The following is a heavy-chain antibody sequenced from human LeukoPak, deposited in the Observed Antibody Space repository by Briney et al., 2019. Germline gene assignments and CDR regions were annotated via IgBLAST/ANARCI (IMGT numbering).Heavy chain of an antibody. CDR2: INPNSGGT. CDR3: ARVGGRHPWFGELSPLHYGMDV. V-gene: IGHV1-2*02. Sequence: ASVKVSCKASGYTFTGYYMHWVRQAPGRGLEWMGWINPNSGGTNYAQKFQGRVTMTRDTSISTAYMELSRLRSDDTAVYYCARVGGRHPWFGELSPLHYGMDVWGQGTTVTVSS. J-gene: IGHJ6*02. D-gene: IGHD3-10*01. CDR1: GYTFTGYY.